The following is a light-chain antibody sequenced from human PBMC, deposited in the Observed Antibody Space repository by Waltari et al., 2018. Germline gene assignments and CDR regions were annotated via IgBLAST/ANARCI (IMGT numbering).Light chain of an antibody. CDR3: QQVESFPRT. V-gene: IGKV1-12*01. CDR2: DAS. CDR1: QVIRSR. J-gene: IGKJ1*01. Sequence: DIQMTQSPSSFSASVGDRFTLPCRASQVIRSRLAWYQQKPGKAPKLLIYDASSLHSGVPSRFSGSGSGTEFTLTISSLQPEDFATYYCQQVESFPRTFGQGTKVEVK.